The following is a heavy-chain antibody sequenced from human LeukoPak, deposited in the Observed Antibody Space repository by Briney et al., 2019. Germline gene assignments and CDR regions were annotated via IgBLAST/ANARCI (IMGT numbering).Heavy chain of an antibody. CDR2: IYYSGST. CDR1: GGSISSSSYY. V-gene: IGHV4-39*01. CDR3: ARRGYYYSLDY. Sequence: PSETLSLTCTVSGGSISSSSYYWGWIRQPPGKGLEWIGSIYYSGSTYYNPSLKSRVTISVDTSKNQFSLKLSSVTTADTAVYYCARRGYYYSLDYWGQGTLVTVSS. D-gene: IGHD3-22*01. J-gene: IGHJ4*02.